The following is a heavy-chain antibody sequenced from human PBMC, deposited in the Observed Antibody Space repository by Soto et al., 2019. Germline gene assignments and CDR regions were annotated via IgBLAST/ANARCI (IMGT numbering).Heavy chain of an antibody. CDR1: GFTFSSYG. J-gene: IGHJ4*02. Sequence: QVQLVESGGGVVQPGRSLRLSCAASGFTFSSYGMHWVRQAPGKGLEWVAVIWYDGSNKYYADSVKGRFTISRDNSKNTRYLQMNRLRAEDTAVYYCARAGGMGATDDWGQGTLVTVSS. D-gene: IGHD1-26*01. CDR2: IWYDGSNK. CDR3: ARAGGMGATDD. V-gene: IGHV3-33*01.